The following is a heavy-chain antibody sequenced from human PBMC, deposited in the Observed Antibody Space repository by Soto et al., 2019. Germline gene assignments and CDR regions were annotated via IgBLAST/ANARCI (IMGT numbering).Heavy chain of an antibody. J-gene: IGHJ6*02. Sequence: EVQLVESGGGLVKPGGSLRLSCAASGFTFSSYSMNWVRQAPGKGLEWVSSISSSSSYIYYADSVKGRFTISRDNAKNSLYLQMNSLRAEDTAVYYCAREMHLDPYGSGSYSVHYYYYGMDVWGQGTTVTVSS. V-gene: IGHV3-21*01. CDR1: GFTFSSYS. CDR3: AREMHLDPYGSGSYSVHYYYYGMDV. CDR2: ISSSSSYI. D-gene: IGHD3-10*01.